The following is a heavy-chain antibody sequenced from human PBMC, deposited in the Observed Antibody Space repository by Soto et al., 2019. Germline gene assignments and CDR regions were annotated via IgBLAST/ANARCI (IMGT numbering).Heavy chain of an antibody. CDR3: ARAASLINYYYYGMDV. J-gene: IGHJ6*02. Sequence: QVQLVESGGGVVQPGRSLRLSCAASGFTFSSYGMHWVRQAPGKGLEWVAVIWYDGSNKYYADSVKGRFTISRDNSKNTLYLQMNSLRAEGTAVYYCARAASLINYYYYGMDVWGQGTTVTVSS. CDR1: GFTFSSYG. CDR2: IWYDGSNK. V-gene: IGHV3-33*01. D-gene: IGHD2-2*01.